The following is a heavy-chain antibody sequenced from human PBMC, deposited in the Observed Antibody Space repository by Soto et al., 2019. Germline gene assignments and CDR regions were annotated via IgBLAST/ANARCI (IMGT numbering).Heavy chain of an antibody. Sequence: QVQLVQSGAEVKKPGSSVKVSCKSSGGTYSPYTINWVRQAPGQGLEWMGRIIPFLGVTNYGLKFQARVTITADKATNTAYRELRGLRFEDTAVYYCARDVESSVSTWSFGGFWGRGTLVTVSS. CDR3: ARDVESSVSTWSFGGF. V-gene: IGHV1-69*08. CDR2: IIPFLGVT. D-gene: IGHD3-10*01. CDR1: GGTYSPYT. J-gene: IGHJ4*02.